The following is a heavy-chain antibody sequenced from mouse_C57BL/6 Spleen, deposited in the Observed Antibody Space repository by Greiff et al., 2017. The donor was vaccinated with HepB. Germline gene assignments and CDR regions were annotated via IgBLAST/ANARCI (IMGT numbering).Heavy chain of an antibody. CDR2: ISSGSSTI. CDR3: ARCYGSSPRYAMDY. J-gene: IGHJ4*01. D-gene: IGHD1-1*01. Sequence: EVKLVESGGGLVKPGGSLKLSCAASGFTFSDYGMHWVRQAPEKGLEWVAYISSGSSTIYYADTVKGRFTISRDNAKNTLFLQMTSLRSEDTAMYYCARCYGSSPRYAMDYWGQGTSVTVSS. V-gene: IGHV5-17*01. CDR1: GFTFSDYG.